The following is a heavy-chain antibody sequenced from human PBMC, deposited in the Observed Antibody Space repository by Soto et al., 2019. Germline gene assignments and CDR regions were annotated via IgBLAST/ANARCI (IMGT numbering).Heavy chain of an antibody. D-gene: IGHD6-19*01. CDR2: ISGVSYNI. Sequence: EVHLVESGGGLVQPGGSLRLSCAASGFTFSAFEMNWVRQAPGKGLEWISYISGVSYNIYYADSVKGRFTVSRDNAKNTLYLHMNRPGAEDTGGYYWGRADSPGWHYQGLSDYWGQGILVTVSS. CDR3: GRADSPGWHYQGLSDY. V-gene: IGHV3-48*03. CDR1: GFTFSAFE. J-gene: IGHJ4*02.